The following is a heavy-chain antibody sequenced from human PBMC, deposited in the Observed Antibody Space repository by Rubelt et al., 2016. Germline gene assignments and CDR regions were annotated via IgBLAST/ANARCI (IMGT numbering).Heavy chain of an antibody. CDR3: ARDRRDGYNPKYNWFDP. D-gene: IGHD5-24*01. J-gene: IGHJ5*02. Sequence: QVQLVQSGAEVKKPGSSVKVSCKASGGTFSSYAISWVRQAPGQGLEWMGRIIPILGIANYAQKFQGRVTITAEKSTSTAYMELSSLRSEDTAVYYCARDRRDGYNPKYNWFDPWGQGTLVTVSS. CDR2: IIPILGIA. V-gene: IGHV1-69*04. CDR1: GGTFSSYA.